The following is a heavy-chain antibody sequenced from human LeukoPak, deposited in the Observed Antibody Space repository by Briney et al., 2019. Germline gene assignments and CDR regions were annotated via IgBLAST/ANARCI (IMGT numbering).Heavy chain of an antibody. CDR1: APSISSFY. CDR2: IYSGGIT. CDR3: ARNPCGGGTCHHYFDY. V-gene: IGHV4-4*07. J-gene: IGHJ4*02. D-gene: IGHD2-21*01. Sequence: PSHTLSLTWTVSAPSISSFYWSWIRQPAGKGLEWIGRIYSGGITNYSPSLKSPVTMSVDTSNNQFSLKLTSMTAADTAVYYCARNPCGGGTCHHYFDYWGQGTLVTVSS.